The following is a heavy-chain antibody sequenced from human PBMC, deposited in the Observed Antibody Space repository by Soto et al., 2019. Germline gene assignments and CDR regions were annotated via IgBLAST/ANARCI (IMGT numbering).Heavy chain of an antibody. D-gene: IGHD5-18*01. CDR3: ARRGRGYSYGYDYYYGMDV. CDR2: IYPGDSDT. V-gene: IGHV5-51*01. Sequence: GESLEIYWKSSGYSFTSYWIGWVRQMPGKGLEWMGIIYPGDSDTRYSPSFQGQVTISADKSISTAYLQWSSLKASDTAMYYCARRGRGYSYGYDYYYGMDVWGQGTTVTVSS. CDR1: GYSFTSYW. J-gene: IGHJ6*02.